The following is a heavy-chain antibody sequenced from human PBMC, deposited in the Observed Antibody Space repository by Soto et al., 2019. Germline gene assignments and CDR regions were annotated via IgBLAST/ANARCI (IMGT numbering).Heavy chain of an antibody. V-gene: IGHV1-18*01. Sequence: QVQLVQSGAEVKKPGASVQVSCRASDYTFTSYGISWVRQAPGQGLEWMGWINAYNGDINYAQKFQGRVTMTTDTSARTAYMELRSLKSDDTAVYYCARVWFAKLRFLAGMGFDYWGQGTLVTVSS. D-gene: IGHD3-10*01. CDR2: INAYNGDI. CDR1: DYTFTSYG. J-gene: IGHJ4*02. CDR3: ARVWFAKLRFLAGMGFDY.